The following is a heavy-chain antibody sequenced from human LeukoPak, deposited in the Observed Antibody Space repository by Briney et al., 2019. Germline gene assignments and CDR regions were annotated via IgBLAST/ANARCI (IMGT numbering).Heavy chain of an antibody. Sequence: GASVKVSCKASGYTFTDYHMHWVRQAPGQGLEWMAWINPNSGATDYAQKFQGRVTMTRDTSTSTAYMELSRLRSDDTAVYYCARLNGNHFDYWGQGTLVTVSS. CDR2: INPNSGAT. CDR3: ARLNGNHFDY. V-gene: IGHV1-2*02. CDR1: GYTFTDYH. J-gene: IGHJ4*02. D-gene: IGHD1-14*01.